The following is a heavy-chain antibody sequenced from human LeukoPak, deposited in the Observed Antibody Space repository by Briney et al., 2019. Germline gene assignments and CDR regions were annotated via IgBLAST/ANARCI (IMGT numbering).Heavy chain of an antibody. Sequence: KPSETLSLTCAVYGGSFSGYYWSWIRQPPGKGLEWIGEINHSGSTNYNPSLKSRVTISVDTSKNQFSLKLSSVTAADTAVYYCAAYGDYISVKKYYFDYWGQGTLVTVSS. CDR2: INHSGST. CDR3: AAYGDYISVKKYYFDY. V-gene: IGHV4-34*01. D-gene: IGHD4-17*01. J-gene: IGHJ4*02. CDR1: GGSFSGYY.